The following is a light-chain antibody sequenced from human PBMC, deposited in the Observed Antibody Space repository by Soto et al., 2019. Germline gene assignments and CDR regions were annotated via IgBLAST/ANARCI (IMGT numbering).Light chain of an antibody. J-gene: IGLJ2*01. Sequence: QSVLTQPPSVSGAPGQGVTSSCTGSTSSIGAGYDVHWYHHLLGTAPKLLIYGNNNRPSGLPDRFSGSKSGTSASLAITGLQAEDEADYYCQSYDTRLSAVVFGGGTQLTVL. CDR3: QSYDTRLSAVV. CDR2: GNN. CDR1: TSSIGAGYD. V-gene: IGLV1-40*01.